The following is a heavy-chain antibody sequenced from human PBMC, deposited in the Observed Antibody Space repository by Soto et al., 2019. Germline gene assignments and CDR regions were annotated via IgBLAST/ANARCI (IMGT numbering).Heavy chain of an antibody. J-gene: IGHJ6*03. CDR1: GFTVSSNY. CDR2: IYSGGST. Sequence: GGSLRLSCAASGFTVSSNYMSWVRQAPGKGLEWVSVIYSGGSTYYADSVKGRFTISRDNSKNTLYLQMNSLRAEDTAVYYCARDRPIAAADARDPRGYYYYMDVWGKGTTVTVSS. D-gene: IGHD6-13*01. V-gene: IGHV3-66*01. CDR3: ARDRPIAAADARDPRGYYYYMDV.